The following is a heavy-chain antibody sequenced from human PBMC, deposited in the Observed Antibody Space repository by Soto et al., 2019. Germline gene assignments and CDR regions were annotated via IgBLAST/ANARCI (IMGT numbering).Heavy chain of an antibody. CDR1: GDSISSTSYY. CDR3: ARHAIRASAGGAGGY. J-gene: IGHJ4*02. Sequence: SETLSLTCTVSGDSISSTSYYWGWIRQTPGKGLEWIGSIYYSGTTYYNPSLKSRVTISVDTSKSQFSLKLSSMTAADTAVYYCARHAIRASAGGAGGYWGQGTLVTVSS. V-gene: IGHV4-39*01. CDR2: IYYSGTT. D-gene: IGHD2-21*01.